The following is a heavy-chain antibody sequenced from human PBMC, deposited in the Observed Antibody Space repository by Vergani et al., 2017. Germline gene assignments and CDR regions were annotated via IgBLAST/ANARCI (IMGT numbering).Heavy chain of an antibody. D-gene: IGHD2-2*01. Sequence: QVQLQQWGAGLLKPSETLSLTCAVYGGSFSGYYWSWIRQPPGKGLEWIGEINHSGSTNYNPSLKSRVTISVDTSKNQFPLKLISVTAADTAVYYCARGSLGAVVVPAAMVYNWFDPGGQGTLVTVSP. V-gene: IGHV4-34*01. CDR2: INHSGST. CDR1: GGSFSGYY. CDR3: ARGSLGAVVVPAAMVYNWFDP. J-gene: IGHJ5*02.